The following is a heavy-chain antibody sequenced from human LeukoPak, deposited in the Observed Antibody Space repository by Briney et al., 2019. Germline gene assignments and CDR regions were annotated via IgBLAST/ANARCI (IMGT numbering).Heavy chain of an antibody. CDR2: ISSSSYT. CDR1: GFTFSDYY. D-gene: IGHD3-10*01. CDR3: ARSLDGSGSYHYYGMDV. V-gene: IGHV3-11*03. Sequence: GGSLRLSCAASGFTFSDYYMSWIRQAPGKGLEWVSYISSSSYTNYADSVKGRFTISRDNAKNSLYLQMNSLRAEDTAVYYCARSLDGSGSYHYYGMDVWGQGTTVTVSS. J-gene: IGHJ6*02.